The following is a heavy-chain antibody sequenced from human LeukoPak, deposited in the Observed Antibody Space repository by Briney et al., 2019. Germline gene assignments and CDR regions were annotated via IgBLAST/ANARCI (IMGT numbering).Heavy chain of an antibody. CDR1: GYTFTSYD. J-gene: IGHJ4*02. CDR2: MNPNSGNT. CDR3: ARGPGSSWYTERPFDY. D-gene: IGHD6-13*01. Sequence: ASVKVSCKASGYTFTSYDINWVRQATGQELEWMGWMNPNSGNTGYAQKFQGRVTITRNTSISTAYMELSSLRSEDTAVYYCARGPGSSWYTERPFDYWGQGTLVTVSS. V-gene: IGHV1-8*03.